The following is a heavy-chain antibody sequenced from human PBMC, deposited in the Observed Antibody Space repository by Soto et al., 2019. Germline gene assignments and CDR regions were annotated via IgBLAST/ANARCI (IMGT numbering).Heavy chain of an antibody. CDR2: IIPIFGTA. Sequence: QVQMVQSGAEVKTPGSSVKVSCKASGGTFSSYAISWVRQAPGQGLEWMGGIIPIFGTANYAQKFQGRVTITAEESTSTAYMEMSSLSSEDTSVSYCALISSSWYGGWFDSWGQGTLVTVSS. J-gene: IGHJ5*01. D-gene: IGHD6-13*01. CDR3: ALISSSWYGGWFDS. V-gene: IGHV1-69*01. CDR1: GGTFSSYA.